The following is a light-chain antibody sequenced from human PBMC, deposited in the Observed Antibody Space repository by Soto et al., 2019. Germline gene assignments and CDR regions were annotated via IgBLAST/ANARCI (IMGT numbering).Light chain of an antibody. CDR2: DAS. Sequence: EIVLTQSRRTLSLSPGARPTLSCRGSQSVSSYLAWYQQKPGQAPRLLLYDASNRATGIPARFSGSGSGTEFTLPISSLQSQDFAVYYCQQYNKWPPLTFGGGTKVDIK. CDR3: QQYNKWPPLT. CDR1: QSVSSY. J-gene: IGKJ4*01. V-gene: IGKV3D-15*01.